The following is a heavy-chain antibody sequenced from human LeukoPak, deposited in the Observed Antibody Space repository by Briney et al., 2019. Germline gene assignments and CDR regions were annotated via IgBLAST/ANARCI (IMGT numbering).Heavy chain of an antibody. J-gene: IGHJ4*02. Sequence: QTGGSLRLSCAASGFTFSGYWMSWVRQTPEKGLEWVANIKQDGYEKYYVDSVKGRFTISRDNAKNSLYPQMNSLGADDTAIYYCARDKIVGPTTLDYWGQGTLVTVSS. V-gene: IGHV3-7*01. D-gene: IGHD1-26*01. CDR2: IKQDGYEK. CDR3: ARDKIVGPTTLDY. CDR1: GFTFSGYW.